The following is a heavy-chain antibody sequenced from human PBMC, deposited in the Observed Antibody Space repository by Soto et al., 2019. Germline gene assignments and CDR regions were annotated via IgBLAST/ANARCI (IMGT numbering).Heavy chain of an antibody. J-gene: IGHJ4*02. CDR3: ARTAPSTAMVAY. D-gene: IGHD5-18*01. Sequence: GGSLRLSCAASGFTFNIYALHWVRQAPGKGLEWVAVISFDGTKKYYSDSVKGRFTISRDNLKNTLYLQMNNLRVEDAALYFCARTAPSTAMVAYWGQGSLVTVSS. CDR1: GFTFNIYA. CDR2: ISFDGTKK. V-gene: IGHV3-30-3*01.